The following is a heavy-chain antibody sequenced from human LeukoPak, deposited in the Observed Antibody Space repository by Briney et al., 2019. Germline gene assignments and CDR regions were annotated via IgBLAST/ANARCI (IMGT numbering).Heavy chain of an antibody. V-gene: IGHV4-59*01. CDR3: ARGTISSGWPFDY. Sequence: SETLSLTCTVSGGSISSYYWSWIRQPPGKGLEWIGYIYYSGSTNYNPSLKSRVTISVDTSKNQFSLKLSSVTAADTAVYYCARGTISSGWPFDYWGQGTLVTVSS. CDR2: IYYSGST. J-gene: IGHJ4*02. CDR1: GGSISSYY. D-gene: IGHD6-19*01.